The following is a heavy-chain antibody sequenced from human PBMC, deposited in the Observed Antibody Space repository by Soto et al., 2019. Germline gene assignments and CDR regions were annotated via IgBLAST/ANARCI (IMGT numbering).Heavy chain of an antibody. CDR2: VSGYNGHT. CDR3: ARVEYDFWSGQHYYSDY. Sequence: QVQLVQSGAEVKKPGASVKVSCQASGYTFTSYGISWVRKAPGQGRERLGGVSGYNGHTNYAQKRRGRPTMTTETPTTTGYMQLGSLRPLDTAVYYCARVEYDFWSGQHYYSDYWGQGTLVTVSS. CDR1: GYTFTSYG. V-gene: IGHV1-18*01. J-gene: IGHJ4*02. D-gene: IGHD3-3*01.